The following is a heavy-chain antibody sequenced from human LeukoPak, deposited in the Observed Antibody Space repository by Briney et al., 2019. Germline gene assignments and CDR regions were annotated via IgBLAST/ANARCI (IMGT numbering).Heavy chain of an antibody. CDR3: ARERDSSSSGYGLFDY. J-gene: IGHJ4*02. V-gene: IGHV4-4*07. Sequence: SETLSLTCTVSGGSISSYYWSWIRQPAGKGLEWIGRIYTSGSTNYNPSLKSRVTMSVDTSKNQFSLKLSSVTAADTAVYYCARERDSSSSGYGLFDYWGQGTLVTVSS. CDR1: GGSISSYY. D-gene: IGHD6-6*01. CDR2: IYTSGST.